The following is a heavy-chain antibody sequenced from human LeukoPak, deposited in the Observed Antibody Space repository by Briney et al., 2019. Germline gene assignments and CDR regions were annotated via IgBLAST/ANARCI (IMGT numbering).Heavy chain of an antibody. J-gene: IGHJ4*02. Sequence: GGSLRLSCAASGFTFSSYSMNWVRQAPGKGLEWVGRIKSKTDGGTTDYAAPVKGRFTISRDDSKNTLYLQMNSLKTEDTAVYYCTTDLNLPDTAMGNWGQGTLVTVSS. CDR3: TTDLNLPDTAMGN. D-gene: IGHD5-18*01. V-gene: IGHV3-15*01. CDR1: GFTFSSYS. CDR2: IKSKTDGGTT.